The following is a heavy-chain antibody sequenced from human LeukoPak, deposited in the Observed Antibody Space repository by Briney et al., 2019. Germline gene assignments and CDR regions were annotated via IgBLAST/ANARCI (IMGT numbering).Heavy chain of an antibody. CDR2: IKSKADGETT. CDR3: AIDEPNYAPYDFDY. V-gene: IGHV3-15*01. J-gene: IGHJ4*02. CDR1: RYTFSKAL. Sequence: GGAPRLSCADSRYTFSKALMNWVRQAPGEGGGWVCRIKSKADGETTDYEAPVKGRFTISRDDSNNMVYLQMNSLKIEDTAVYYCAIDEPNYAPYDFDYWGQGTLVTVSS. D-gene: IGHD4/OR15-4a*01.